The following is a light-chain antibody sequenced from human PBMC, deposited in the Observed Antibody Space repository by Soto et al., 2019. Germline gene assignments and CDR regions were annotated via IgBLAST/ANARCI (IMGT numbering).Light chain of an antibody. CDR3: QQYKDWPTT. Sequence: IVLTQSPATLSVSPGERATLSCWASQTLDSMVAWYQQKSGQAPRLLIYSASARATGVPARFSGYGSGTDFTLTISSLQSEDLGVYYCQQYKDWPTTFGLGTKVEV. V-gene: IGKV3-15*01. CDR2: SAS. J-gene: IGKJ1*01. CDR1: QTLDSM.